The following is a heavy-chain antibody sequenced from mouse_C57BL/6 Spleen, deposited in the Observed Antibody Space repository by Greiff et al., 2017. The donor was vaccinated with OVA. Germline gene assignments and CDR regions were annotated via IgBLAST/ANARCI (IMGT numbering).Heavy chain of an antibody. J-gene: IGHJ4*01. Sequence: EVQLVESGPGLVKPSQSLSLTCSVTGYSITSGYYWNWIRQFPGNKLEWVGYISYDGSNNYNPSLKNRISITRDTSKNQLFLKLNSVTTEDTATYYCAGYSHAMGDWGQGASVTVSS. CDR3: AGYSHAMGD. V-gene: IGHV3-6*01. CDR2: ISYDGSN. CDR1: GYSITSGYY. D-gene: IGHD2-12*01.